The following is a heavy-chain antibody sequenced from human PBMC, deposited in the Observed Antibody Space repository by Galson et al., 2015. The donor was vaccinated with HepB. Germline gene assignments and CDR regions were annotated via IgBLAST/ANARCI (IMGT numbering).Heavy chain of an antibody. D-gene: IGHD4-23*01. V-gene: IGHV1-8*01. J-gene: IGHJ3*02. CDR3: ARGPGDYGGNFFDI. Sequence: SVKVSCKASGYTFTSYDINWVRQATGQGLEWMGWMNPNSGNTGYAQKFQGRVTMTRNTSISTAYMELSSLRSEDTAVYYCARGPGDYGGNFFDIWGQGTMVTVSS. CDR2: MNPNSGNT. CDR1: GYTFTSYD.